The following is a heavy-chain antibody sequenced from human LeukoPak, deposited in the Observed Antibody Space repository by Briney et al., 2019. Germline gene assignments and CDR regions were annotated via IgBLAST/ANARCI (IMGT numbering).Heavy chain of an antibody. CDR3: ARELGCSGGSCYSSNYYYYYMDV. V-gene: IGHV1-2*02. D-gene: IGHD2-15*01. J-gene: IGHJ6*03. CDR2: INPNSGGT. CDR1: GYTFTGYY. Sequence: ASVKVSCKASGYTFTGYYMHWVRQAPGQGLEWMGWINPNSGGTNYAQKFQGRVTMTRDTSISTAYMELSRLRSDDAAVYYCARELGCSGGSCYSSNYYYYYMDVWGKGTTVTVSS.